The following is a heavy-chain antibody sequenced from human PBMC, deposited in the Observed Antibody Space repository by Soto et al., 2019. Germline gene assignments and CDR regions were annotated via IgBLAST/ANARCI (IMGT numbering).Heavy chain of an antibody. J-gene: IGHJ6*03. CDR1: GGSFSGYY. D-gene: IGHD3-16*01. CDR2: INHSGST. CDR3: ARSNMITFGGVIYYMDV. Sequence: SETLSLTCAVYGGSFSGYYWSWIRQPPGKGLEWIGEINHSGSTNYNPSLKSRVTISVDTSKNQFSLKLSSVTAADTAVYYCARSNMITFGGVIYYMDVWGKGTTVTVSS. V-gene: IGHV4-34*01.